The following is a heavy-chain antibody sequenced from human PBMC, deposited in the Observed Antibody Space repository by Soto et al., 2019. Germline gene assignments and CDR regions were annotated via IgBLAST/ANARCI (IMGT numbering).Heavy chain of an antibody. CDR3: ARGTHYNPVWFDP. V-gene: IGHV4-31*03. J-gene: IGHJ5*02. Sequence: PSETLSLTCTVSGGSISSGGYYWSWIRQHPGKGLEWIGYIYYSGSTYYNPSLKSRVTISVDTSKNQFSLKLSSVTAADTAVYYCARGTHYNPVWFDPWGQGTLVTVSS. CDR1: GGSISSGGYY. D-gene: IGHD1-20*01. CDR2: IYYSGST.